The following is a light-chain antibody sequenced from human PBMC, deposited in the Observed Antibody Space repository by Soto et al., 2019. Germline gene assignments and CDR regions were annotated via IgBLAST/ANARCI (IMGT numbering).Light chain of an antibody. Sequence: QPVLTQQPSVSGAPGQRVTISCTGSSSNIGAGYDVHWYQQLPGTAPKLLIYGDNNRPSGVPDRFSGSKSGTSASLAITGLQAEDEVDYYCQSYDSSLSAWVFGGGTKLTVL. CDR1: SSNIGAGYD. V-gene: IGLV1-40*01. J-gene: IGLJ3*02. CDR2: GDN. CDR3: QSYDSSLSAWV.